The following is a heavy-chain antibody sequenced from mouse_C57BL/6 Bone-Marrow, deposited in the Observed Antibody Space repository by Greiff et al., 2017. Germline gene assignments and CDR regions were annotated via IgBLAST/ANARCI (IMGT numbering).Heavy chain of an antibody. D-gene: IGHD1-1*01. CDR3: ARYWPYYYGSSYWYFDV. V-gene: IGHV1-50*01. J-gene: IGHJ1*03. CDR1: GYTFTSYW. Sequence: VKLQQPGAELVKPGASVKLSCKASGYTFTSYWMQWVKQRPGQGLEWLGEIDPSDSYTYYNQTNKGKATLTVDTSSSTAYMQLSSLTSEGPAVYYCARYWPYYYGSSYWYFDVWGTGTTVTVSS. CDR2: IDPSDSYT.